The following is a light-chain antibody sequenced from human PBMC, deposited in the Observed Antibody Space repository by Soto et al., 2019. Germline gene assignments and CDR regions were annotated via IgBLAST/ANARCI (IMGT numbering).Light chain of an antibody. CDR1: QSVSSN. Sequence: EVVMTQSPATLSVSPGEGVTLSCRASQSVSSNLAWYQQTPGQAPRLLIYDASTRATGIPARFSGSGSGTEFTLTISSLQSEDFAVYYCQQYNNWPLTFGGGTKVDIK. CDR2: DAS. V-gene: IGKV3-15*01. J-gene: IGKJ4*01. CDR3: QQYNNWPLT.